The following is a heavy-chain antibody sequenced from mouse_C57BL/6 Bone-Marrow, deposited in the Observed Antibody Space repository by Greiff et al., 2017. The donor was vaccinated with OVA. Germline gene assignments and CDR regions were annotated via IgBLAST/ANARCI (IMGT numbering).Heavy chain of an antibody. CDR1: GFTFSDYG. V-gene: IGHV5-17*01. CDR2: ISSGSSTT. Sequence: EVMLVESGGGLVKPGGSLKLSCAASGFTFSDYGMHWVRQAPEKGLEWVAYISSGSSTTYYADTVKGRFTISRDNAKNTLFLQMTSLRSEDTAMYYCARSTGTQFAYWGQGTLVTVSA. J-gene: IGHJ3*01. CDR3: ARSTGTQFAY. D-gene: IGHD1-1*01.